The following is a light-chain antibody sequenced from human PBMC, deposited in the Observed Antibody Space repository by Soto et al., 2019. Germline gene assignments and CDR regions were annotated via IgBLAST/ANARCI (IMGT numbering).Light chain of an antibody. CDR3: QQYNNWPRT. V-gene: IGKV3-15*01. CDR2: GAS. J-gene: IGKJ1*01. CDR1: QSVSSN. Sequence: EIVMTQSPATLSVSPGERATLSCRASQSVSSNLAWYQQKPGQAPRLLIYGASTRATGIPARFSGSGSGTEFTPTISSLQSEDFAVYYCQQYNNWPRTFGQGTKVDI.